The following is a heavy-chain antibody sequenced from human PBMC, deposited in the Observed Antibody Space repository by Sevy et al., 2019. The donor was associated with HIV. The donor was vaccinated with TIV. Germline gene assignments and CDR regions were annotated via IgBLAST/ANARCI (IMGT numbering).Heavy chain of an antibody. Sequence: SDTLSLTCTVSGGSISPYYWIWIRQTPGKGLEWICFIYHIGNTNYNPTLKSRVTMAIDSSKNQFFLKLNSVTAEDTAVYYCAKQVAARPAWFDPWGEGALVTVSS. J-gene: IGHJ5*02. CDR1: GGSISPYY. CDR2: IYHIGNT. D-gene: IGHD6-6*01. CDR3: AKQVAARPAWFDP. V-gene: IGHV4-4*08.